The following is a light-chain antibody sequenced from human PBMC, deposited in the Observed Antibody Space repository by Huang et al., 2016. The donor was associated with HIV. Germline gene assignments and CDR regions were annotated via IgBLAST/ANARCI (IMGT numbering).Light chain of an antibody. Sequence: IQLTQSPSSLSASVGDRVTITCRANQAIGTYLAWYQQKPGKAPELLLNSSSTLRSGVPSRFSGGGSGTDFTLTIAGLQPEDFASYSCQHLYTFGGGTKVEIK. CDR3: QHLYT. CDR1: QAIGTY. CDR2: SSS. J-gene: IGKJ4*01. V-gene: IGKV1-9*01.